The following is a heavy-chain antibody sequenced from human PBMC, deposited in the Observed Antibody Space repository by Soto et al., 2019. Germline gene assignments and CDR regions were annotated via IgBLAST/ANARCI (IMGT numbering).Heavy chain of an antibody. CDR1: GFTFSSYG. CDR3: AKALTTVTTFFPPTPITFDP. Sequence: PGGSLRLSCAASGFTFSSYGMHWVRQAPGKGLEWVAVISYDGSNKYYADSVKGRFTISRDNSKNTLYLQMNSLRAEDTAVYYCAKALTTVTTFFPPTPITFDPWGQGTLVTVSS. J-gene: IGHJ5*02. CDR2: ISYDGSNK. V-gene: IGHV3-30*18. D-gene: IGHD4-17*01.